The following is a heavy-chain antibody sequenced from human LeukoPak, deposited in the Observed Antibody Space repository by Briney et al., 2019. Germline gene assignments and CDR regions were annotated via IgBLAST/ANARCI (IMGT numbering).Heavy chain of an antibody. V-gene: IGHV4-59*08. J-gene: IGHJ4*02. D-gene: IGHD6-13*01. CDR2: IYYSGST. CDR3: ARYIAAAGKVDY. CDR1: GGSISSYY. Sequence: SETLSLTCTVSGGSISSYYWSWIRQPPGKGLEWIGYIYYSGSTNYNPSLKSRVTISVDTSKNQFSLKLSSVTAAGTAVYYCARYIAAAGKVDYWGQGTLVTVSS.